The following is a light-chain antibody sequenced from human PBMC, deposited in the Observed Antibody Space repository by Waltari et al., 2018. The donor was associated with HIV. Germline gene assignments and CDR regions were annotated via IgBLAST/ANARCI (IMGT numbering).Light chain of an antibody. CDR3: QQGYITPPIT. V-gene: IGKV1-39*01. CDR2: AAS. CDR1: QSISSY. Sequence: DIQMTQSPSSLSASVGESVTITCRASQSISSYLNWYQQKPGKAPKLLISAASRLQSGVPSRFSGSGFGTEFTVTISSLQPEDFATYYCQQGYITPPITFGQGTRLDIK. J-gene: IGKJ5*01.